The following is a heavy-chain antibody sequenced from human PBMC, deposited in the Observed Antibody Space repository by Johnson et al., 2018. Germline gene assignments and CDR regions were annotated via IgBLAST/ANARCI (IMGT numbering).Heavy chain of an antibody. V-gene: IGHV3-30*18. CDR1: GFTFSSYG. D-gene: IGHD3-3*01. CDR2: ISYDGSNK. J-gene: IGHJ6*02. CDR3: AKSAVLRFWEWLSEGMREV. Sequence: QLVESGGGVVQPGRSLRLSCAASGFTFSSYGMHWVRQAPGKGLEWVAVISYDGSNKYYADSVKGRFTISRDNSKNTLYLQMNSLRGEETAVYYCAKSAVLRFWEWLSEGMREVWGQGTTVTVSS.